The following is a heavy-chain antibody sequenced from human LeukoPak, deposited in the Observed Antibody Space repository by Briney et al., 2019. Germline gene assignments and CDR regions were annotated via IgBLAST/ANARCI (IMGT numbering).Heavy chain of an antibody. V-gene: IGHV3-7*02. CDR3: ARRGASWYAAVY. J-gene: IGHJ4*02. CDR2: IKQDGSEK. Sequence: GGSLRLSCAASGFTFSSYWMTWVRQAPGKGLEWAANIKQDGSEKYYVDSVKGRFTISRDNAKNSLYLEMNSLRAEDTAFYYCARRGASWYAAVYWGQGTLVTVSS. CDR1: GFTFSSYW. D-gene: IGHD6-13*01.